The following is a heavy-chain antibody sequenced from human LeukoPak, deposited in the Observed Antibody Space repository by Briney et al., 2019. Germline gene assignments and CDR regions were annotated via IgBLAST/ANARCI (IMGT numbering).Heavy chain of an antibody. J-gene: IGHJ6*03. D-gene: IGHD2-21*01. V-gene: IGHV4-4*07. CDR1: GGSISSYY. CDR2: IYTSGST. CDR3: ARGVDFYYYMAV. Sequence: PSETLSLTCTVSGGSISSYYRNWIRQPAGKGLDWIGRIYTSGSTNYNPSLKSRVTMSVDKSKNQFSLNLSSVTAADKAVYYCARGVDFYYYMAVWGEGTTVTVSS.